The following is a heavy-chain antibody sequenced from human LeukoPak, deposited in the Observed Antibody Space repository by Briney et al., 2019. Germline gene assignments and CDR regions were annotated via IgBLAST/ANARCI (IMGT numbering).Heavy chain of an antibody. CDR3: AREYSQAAAGWFDP. CDR1: GFTFSSYS. J-gene: IGHJ5*02. Sequence: GGSLRLSCAASGFTFSSYSMNWVRQAPGKGLEWVSSISSSSSYIYYADSVKGRFTISRDNAKNSLYLQMNSLRAEDTAVYYCAREYSQAAAGWFDPWGRGTLVTVSS. V-gene: IGHV3-21*01. D-gene: IGHD6-13*01. CDR2: ISSSSSYI.